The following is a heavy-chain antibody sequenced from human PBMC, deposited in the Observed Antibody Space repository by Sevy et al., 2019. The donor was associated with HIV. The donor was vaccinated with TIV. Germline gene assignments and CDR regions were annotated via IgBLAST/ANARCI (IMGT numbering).Heavy chain of an antibody. J-gene: IGHJ4*02. CDR3: ARGVLSSYFDY. Sequence: GESLKISCKGSGYNFPNYGNAWVRQMPGKDLEWMGIIYPGDSDVRYSPSFQGQVTFSADKSISTAYLQWSSLKASDSAIYYCARGVLSSYFDYWGQGTLVTVSS. V-gene: IGHV5-51*01. CDR1: GYNFPNYG. CDR2: IYPGDSDV. D-gene: IGHD2-8*01.